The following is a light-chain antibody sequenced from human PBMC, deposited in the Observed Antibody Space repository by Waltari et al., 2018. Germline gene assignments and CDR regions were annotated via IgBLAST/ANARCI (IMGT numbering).Light chain of an antibody. CDR3: NSYSTSSTFV. CDR1: NSDVGGYHF. V-gene: IGLV2-14*01. J-gene: IGLJ1*01. Sequence: QSALTQPASVSGSPGQSITISCTRSNSDVGGYHFFSWYQQHPGKAPKFMIYDVSNRPSGVSNRFSGSKSGNTASLTISGLQPEDAADYYCNSYSTSSTFVFGTGTRVTVL. CDR2: DVS.